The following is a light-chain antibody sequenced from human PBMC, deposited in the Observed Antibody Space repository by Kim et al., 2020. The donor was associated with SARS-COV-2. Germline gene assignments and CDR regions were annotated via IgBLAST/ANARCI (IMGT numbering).Light chain of an antibody. CDR3: SSYAGNMNGVV. V-gene: IGLV2-8*01. CDR2: EIN. Sequence: QSALTQPPSASGSPGQSVTLSCTGTSSDIGAYGYVSWYQQHPDKAPKLIISEINKRPSGVPDRFSGSKSGNTASLTVSGLQADDEAEYFCSSYAGNMNGVVFGGGTQLTVL. CDR1: SSDIGAYGY. J-gene: IGLJ3*02.